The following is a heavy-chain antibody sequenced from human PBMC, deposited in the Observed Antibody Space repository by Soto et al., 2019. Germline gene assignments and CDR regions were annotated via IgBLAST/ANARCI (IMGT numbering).Heavy chain of an antibody. CDR1: GFTFSSYA. J-gene: IGHJ4*02. CDR3: AKGISGYPDYYFDY. D-gene: IGHD3-22*01. Sequence: PGGSLRLSCAASGFTFSSYAMNWVRQAPGKGLEWVSGISRTGSSTYYADSVKGRFTISRDNSENTLYLQMNSLRAEDTAVYYCAKGISGYPDYYFDYWGQGTLVTVSS. V-gene: IGHV3-23*01. CDR2: ISRTGSST.